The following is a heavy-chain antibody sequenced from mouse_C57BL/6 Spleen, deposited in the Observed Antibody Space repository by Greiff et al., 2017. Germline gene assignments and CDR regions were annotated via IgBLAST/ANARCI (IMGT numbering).Heavy chain of an antibody. Sequence: VQLQQPGAELVKPGASVKLSCKASGYTFTSYWMHWVKQRPGQGLEWIGMIHPNSGSTNYNEKFKSKAPLTVAKSSGIAYMQLSRLTSEDSAVYYGARSGQLRPYAMDYWGQGTSVTGSS. D-gene: IGHD3-2*02. V-gene: IGHV1-64*01. CDR1: GYTFTSYW. CDR2: IHPNSGST. CDR3: ARSGQLRPYAMDY. J-gene: IGHJ4*01.